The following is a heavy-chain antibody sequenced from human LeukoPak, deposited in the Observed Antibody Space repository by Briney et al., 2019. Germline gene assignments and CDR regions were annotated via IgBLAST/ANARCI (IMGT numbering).Heavy chain of an antibody. Sequence: GGSLRLACAASGFTFDSHSMNWVRQAPGKGLEWVSFISSSSNTIYYADSVKGRFTISRDNAKNSLYPQMNSLRDDDTAAYYCARDIVATHWGQGTLVTVSS. J-gene: IGHJ4*02. V-gene: IGHV3-48*02. CDR1: GFTFDSHS. CDR2: ISSSSNTI. CDR3: ARDIVATH. D-gene: IGHD5-12*01.